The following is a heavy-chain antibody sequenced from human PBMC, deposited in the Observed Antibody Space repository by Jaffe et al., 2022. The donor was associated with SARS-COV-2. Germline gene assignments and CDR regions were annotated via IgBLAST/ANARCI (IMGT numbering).Heavy chain of an antibody. J-gene: IGHJ4*02. Sequence: EVQVLESGGGLVQPGGSLRLSCAASGFTFSSYAMSWVRQAPGKGLEWVTGISGSGGSTYYADSVKGRFTISRDNSKNTLYLQMNSLRAEDTALYYCAKAFEPGGFSSSWYPGYWGQGTLVIVSP. CDR2: ISGSGGST. D-gene: IGHD6-13*01. CDR3: AKAFEPGGFSSSWYPGY. CDR1: GFTFSSYA. V-gene: IGHV3-23*01.